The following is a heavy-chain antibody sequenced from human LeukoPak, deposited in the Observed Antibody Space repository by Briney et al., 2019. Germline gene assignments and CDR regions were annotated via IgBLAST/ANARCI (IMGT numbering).Heavy chain of an antibody. Sequence: GGSLRLSCAASGFTFSSYWMHWVRQTPGKGLLWVSRINTDGSSTIYADSVKGRFTISRDNAKNTLYLQMNSLRVEDTAVCYCIRDPYGPDYWGQGTLVTVSS. D-gene: IGHD3-10*01. CDR2: INTDGSST. J-gene: IGHJ4*02. CDR3: IRDPYGPDY. CDR1: GFTFSSYW. V-gene: IGHV3-74*01.